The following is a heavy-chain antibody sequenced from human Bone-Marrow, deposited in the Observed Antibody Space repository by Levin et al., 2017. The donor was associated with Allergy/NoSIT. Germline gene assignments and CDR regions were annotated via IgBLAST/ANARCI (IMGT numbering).Heavy chain of an antibody. J-gene: IGHJ4*02. CDR1: GGSINSGDHF. CDR2: IYYSRST. V-gene: IGHV4-30-4*01. D-gene: IGHD3-9*01. CDR3: ARSGSLDAMTGYYFDS. Sequence: SQTLSLTCSVSGGSINSGDHFWSWVRQPPGKGLEWIGYIYYSRSTSYSPSLKSRLTISVDTSKNQFSLKLNSVTASDTAVHFCARSGSLDAMTGYYFDSWGQGTLVTVSS.